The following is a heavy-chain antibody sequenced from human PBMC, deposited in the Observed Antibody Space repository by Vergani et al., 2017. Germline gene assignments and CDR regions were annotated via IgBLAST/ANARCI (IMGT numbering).Heavy chain of an antibody. CDR3: ARMSNYYDSSGYPGIDY. Sequence: QVQLQESGPGLVKPSETLSLTCTVSGGSISSYYWSWIRQPPGKGLGWIGYIYYSGSTNYNPSLKRRGTISVDTSKNQFSLKLSSVTAADTAVEYWARMSNYYDSSGYPGIDYWGQGSLVTVSS. CDR2: IYYSGST. J-gene: IGHJ4*02. V-gene: IGHV4-59*01. CDR1: GGSISSYY. D-gene: IGHD3-22*01.